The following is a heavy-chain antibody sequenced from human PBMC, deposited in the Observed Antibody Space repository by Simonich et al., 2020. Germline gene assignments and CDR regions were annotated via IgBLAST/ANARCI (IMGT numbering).Heavy chain of an antibody. Sequence: EVQLVESGGGLVQPGGSLRLSCAASGFTFSSYWMSWVRQAPGEGLEWVANIKQEGSEKYYVDSVKGRFTISRDNAKNSLYLQRNSLRAEDTAVYYCARDGLGTAYYYYMDVWGKGTTVTVSS. CDR3: ARDGLGTAYYYYMDV. CDR1: GFTFSSYW. J-gene: IGHJ6*03. V-gene: IGHV3-7*01. CDR2: IKQEGSEK. D-gene: IGHD7-27*01.